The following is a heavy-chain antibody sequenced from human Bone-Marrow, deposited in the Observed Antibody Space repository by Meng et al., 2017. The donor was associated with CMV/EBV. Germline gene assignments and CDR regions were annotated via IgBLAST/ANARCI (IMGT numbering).Heavy chain of an antibody. CDR3: GRKVGGAGASLDY. V-gene: IGHV4-61*01. CDR1: GGSVSSGSYY. CDR2: SYYSGST. D-gene: IGHD6-19*01. J-gene: IGHJ4*02. Sequence: GSLRLSCTVSGGSVSSGSYYWSWIRQPPGKGLEWIGYSYYSGSTNYNPSLKSRVTISVDTSKNQFSLKLSSVTAADTAVYYWGRKVGGAGASLDYWGQGTLVTVSS.